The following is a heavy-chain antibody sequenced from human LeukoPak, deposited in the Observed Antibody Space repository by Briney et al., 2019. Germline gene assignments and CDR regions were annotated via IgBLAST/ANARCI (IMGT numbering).Heavy chain of an antibody. J-gene: IGHJ4*02. CDR3: ARVLSGIAVAGNYFDY. V-gene: IGHV3-20*04. D-gene: IGHD6-19*01. CDR2: INWNGNTI. CDR1: GFTFSSYA. Sequence: PGGSLRLSCAASGFTFSSYAMSWVRHAPGKGLEWVSHINWNGNTIGYGDSVKGRFTISRDNAKNSLYLQMNSLRAEDTAVYYCARVLSGIAVAGNYFDYWGQGTLVTVSS.